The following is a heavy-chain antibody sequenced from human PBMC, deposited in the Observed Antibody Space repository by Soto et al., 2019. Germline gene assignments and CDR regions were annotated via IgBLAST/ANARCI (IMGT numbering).Heavy chain of an antibody. Sequence: PGGSLRLSCAASGFTFSSYGMHWVRQAPGKGLEWVAVISYDGSNKYYADSVKGRFTISRDNSKNTLYLQMNSLRAEDTAVYYCAIVVVPAAIGRGYYYGMDVWGQGTTVPVSS. J-gene: IGHJ6*02. V-gene: IGHV3-30*03. CDR3: AIVVVPAAIGRGYYYGMDV. D-gene: IGHD2-2*02. CDR1: GFTFSSYG. CDR2: ISYDGSNK.